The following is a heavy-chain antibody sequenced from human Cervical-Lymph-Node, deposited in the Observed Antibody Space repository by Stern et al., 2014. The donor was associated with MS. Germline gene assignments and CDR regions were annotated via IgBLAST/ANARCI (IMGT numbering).Heavy chain of an antibody. J-gene: IGHJ3*02. Sequence: VQLVQSGAEVKKPGDSVKVSCKASGYTLTSYGISWVRQAPGQGLERMGWISGYNGNTNYAQKLQGRVTMITDSSTSTAYMELRSLRSDDTAVYYCARCLLGSENAFDIWGQGTMVTVSS. D-gene: IGHD2-15*01. CDR3: ARCLLGSENAFDI. CDR1: GYTLTSYG. V-gene: IGHV1-18*01. CDR2: ISGYNGNT.